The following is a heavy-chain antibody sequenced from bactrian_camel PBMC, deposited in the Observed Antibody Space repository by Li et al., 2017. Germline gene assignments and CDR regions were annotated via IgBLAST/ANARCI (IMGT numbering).Heavy chain of an antibody. D-gene: IGHD1*01. Sequence: QVQLVESGGGSVQAGGSLRLSCAASGFTFSIYWMYWVRQAPGKGLEWISAINTLGVKTFYADSVKGRFAISRDNVKNTLYLQMDGLKPEDTGVYYCAALQLSPCLLAPLKLLGHWGRGTQVTVS. J-gene: IGHJ6*01. CDR2: INTLGVKT. CDR1: GFTFSIYW. V-gene: IGHV3S1*01. CDR3: AALQLSPCLLAPLKLLGH.